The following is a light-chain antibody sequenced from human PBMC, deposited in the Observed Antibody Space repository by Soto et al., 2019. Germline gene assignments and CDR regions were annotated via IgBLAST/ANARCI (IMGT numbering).Light chain of an antibody. V-gene: IGLV2-23*01. Sequence: QSVLTQPASVSGSPGQSITISCTGTSSDVGSYNLVSWYQQHPGKAPKLMIYEGSKRPSGVSNRFSGSKSGNTASLTISGLQAEDEADYYCCSYAGSSTLRFGGGTKVTVL. J-gene: IGLJ2*01. CDR2: EGS. CDR1: SSDVGSYNL. CDR3: CSYAGSSTLR.